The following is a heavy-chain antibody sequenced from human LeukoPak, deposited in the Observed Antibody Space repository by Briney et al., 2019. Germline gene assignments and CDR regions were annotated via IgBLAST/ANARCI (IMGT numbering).Heavy chain of an antibody. CDR3: VRTVVVVVGASDYFDY. Sequence: GGSLRLSCAASGFTFSSYWMTWVRQAPGKGLEWVANIRQDGGVKYYMDSAKGRFTLSRDNAKGSLYLQMNSLRVEDTAMYFCVRTVVVVVGASDYFDYWGQGTLVTVSS. V-gene: IGHV3-7*03. J-gene: IGHJ4*02. D-gene: IGHD2-2*01. CDR1: GFTFSSYW. CDR2: IRQDGGVK.